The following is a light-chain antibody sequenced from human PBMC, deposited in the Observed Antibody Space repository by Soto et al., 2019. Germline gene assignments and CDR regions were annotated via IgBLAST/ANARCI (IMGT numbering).Light chain of an antibody. J-gene: IGLJ1*01. CDR1: SSDIGTYNF. CDR2: EVS. Sequence: QSVLTQPASVSGSPGQSITISCTGTSSDIGTYNFVSWYQQHPGKVPKLIIYEVSSRPSEISDRFSGSKSGDTASLTISGLQAEDEAEYYCSSKINKNTPLYVFGAGTKVTV. CDR3: SSKINKNTPLYV. V-gene: IGLV2-14*01.